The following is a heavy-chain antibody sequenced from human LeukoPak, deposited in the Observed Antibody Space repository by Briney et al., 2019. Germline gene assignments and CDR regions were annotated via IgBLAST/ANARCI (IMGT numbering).Heavy chain of an antibody. J-gene: IGHJ4*02. CDR2: IYYSGST. D-gene: IGHD1-26*01. Sequence: SETLSLTCTVSGGSISRYYWSWIRLPPGRGLEWIGYIYYSGSTNYNPSLKSRVTISVDTSKDQFSLKVSSVTAADTAVYYCARHLGDGEPISDYWGQGALVTVSS. V-gene: IGHV4-59*08. CDR1: GGSISRYY. CDR3: ARHLGDGEPISDY.